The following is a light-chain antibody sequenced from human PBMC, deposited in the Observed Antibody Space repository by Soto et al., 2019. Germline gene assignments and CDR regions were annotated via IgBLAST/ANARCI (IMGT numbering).Light chain of an antibody. CDR3: LQYNNWVPT. CDR2: GAS. J-gene: IGKJ1*01. V-gene: IGKV3-15*01. Sequence: EIVMTQPPATLSVSPGERATLSCRASQSVRSNLAWYQQKPGQAPRLLIYGASTRATGIPARFSGSGSGTEFTFTISSLQSEDFAVYYCLQYNNWVPTFGQGTKVDIK. CDR1: QSVRSN.